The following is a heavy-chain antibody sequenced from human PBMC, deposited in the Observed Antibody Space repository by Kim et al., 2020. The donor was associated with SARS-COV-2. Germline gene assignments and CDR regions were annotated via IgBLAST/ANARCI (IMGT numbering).Heavy chain of an antibody. CDR3: ARDTPGMATRDFDY. J-gene: IGHJ4*02. Sequence: YIYYADSVKGRLTISRDNATNSLYLQMNSLRAEDTAVYYCARDTPGMATRDFDYWGQGTLVTVSS. CDR2: YI. D-gene: IGHD5-12*01. V-gene: IGHV3-21*01.